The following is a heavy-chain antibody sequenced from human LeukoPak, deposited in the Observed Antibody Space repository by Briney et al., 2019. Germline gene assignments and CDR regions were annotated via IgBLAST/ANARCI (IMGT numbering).Heavy chain of an antibody. CDR1: GFTFSTYW. J-gene: IGHJ4*02. CDR3: ARGRYYLDS. Sequence: GGSLRLSCEASGFTFSTYWMHWVRQAPGKGLVWVSRFNSDGITTSYADSVKGRFTISRDNAKNTLYLQMNSLRAEDTAVYYCARGRYYLDSWGQGTLVTVSS. CDR2: FNSDGITT. D-gene: IGHD2-2*01. V-gene: IGHV3-74*01.